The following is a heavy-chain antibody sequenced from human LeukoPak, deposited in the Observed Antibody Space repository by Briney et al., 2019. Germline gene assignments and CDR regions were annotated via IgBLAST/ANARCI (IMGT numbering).Heavy chain of an antibody. Sequence: SETLFLTCTVSGGSISSYYWSWIRQPPGKGLEWIGYIYYSGTTNYNPSLKSRVTISVDTSKNQFSLKLSSVTAADTAVYYCARGVAAAQYGYWGQGTLVTVSS. CDR1: GGSISSYY. CDR2: IYYSGTT. CDR3: ARGVAAAQYGY. J-gene: IGHJ4*02. V-gene: IGHV4-59*01. D-gene: IGHD6-13*01.